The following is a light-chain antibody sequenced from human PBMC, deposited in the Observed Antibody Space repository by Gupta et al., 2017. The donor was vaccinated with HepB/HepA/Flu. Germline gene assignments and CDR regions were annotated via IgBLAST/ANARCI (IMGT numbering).Light chain of an antibody. J-gene: IGKJ4*01. V-gene: IGKV3-15*01. CDR1: QSISIN. CDR3: QQYNKWLALT. Sequence: EIVMTQSPATLSVSPGDRATLSCRASQSISINLAWYQQKPGQAPRLLIYGASTRATGIPGRFSGSGCGTEFTLTISSLQSEDSAVYYCQQYNKWLALTFGGGTKVEIK. CDR2: GAS.